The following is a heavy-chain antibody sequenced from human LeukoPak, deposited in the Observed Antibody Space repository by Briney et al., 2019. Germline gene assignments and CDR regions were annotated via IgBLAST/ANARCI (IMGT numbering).Heavy chain of an antibody. D-gene: IGHD3-22*01. CDR1: GYTFTGYY. CDR3: ARGMNYYDSSGYYVF. CDR2: INPNSGGT. V-gene: IGHV1-2*02. Sequence: ASVKVSCKASGYTFTGYYMHWVRQVPGQGLEWMGWINPNSGGTNYAQKFQGRVTMTRDTSINTAYMELSRLRSDDTAVYYCARGMNYYDSSGYYVFWGQGTLVTVSS. J-gene: IGHJ4*02.